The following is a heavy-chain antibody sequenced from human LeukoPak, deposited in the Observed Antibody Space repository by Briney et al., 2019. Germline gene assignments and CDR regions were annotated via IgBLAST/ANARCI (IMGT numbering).Heavy chain of an antibody. CDR3: ARHRRITMLAVVTYSHYYCFDD. CDR1: GVSISSYY. J-gene: IGHJ6*03. CDR2: IYNSVSP. Sequence: SQTLSLTCTVSGVSISSYYSSWIRHPPGRGLEWIGSIYNSVSPTYNPTPKSRGTISVDTSKNQFSLKLSTVTAADTAVYYCARHRRITMLAVVTYSHYYCFDDWGKGTPVTISS. V-gene: IGHV4-59*01. D-gene: IGHD3-22*01.